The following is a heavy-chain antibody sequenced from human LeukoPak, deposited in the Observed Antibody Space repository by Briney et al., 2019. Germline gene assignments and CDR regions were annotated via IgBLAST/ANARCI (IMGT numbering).Heavy chain of an antibody. CDR1: GYTLTELS. Sequence: ASVKVSRKVSGYTLTELSMDGVRQAPGKGLEWMGGFDPEDGETIYAQKFQGRVTMTEDTSTDTAYMELSSMRSEDTAVYYCATCSSTNCYRRNAFDIWGQGTMVTVS. J-gene: IGHJ3*02. V-gene: IGHV1-24*01. CDR3: ATCSSTNCYRRNAFDI. CDR2: FDPEDGET. D-gene: IGHD2-2*01.